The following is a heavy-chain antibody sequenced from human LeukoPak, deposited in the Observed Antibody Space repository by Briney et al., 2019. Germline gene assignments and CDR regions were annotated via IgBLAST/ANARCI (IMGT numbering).Heavy chain of an antibody. J-gene: IGHJ4*02. V-gene: IGHV1-2*02. Sequence: ASVKVSCRASGYTFTGYYMHWVRQAPGQGLEWMGWINPNSGGTNYAQKFQGRVTMTRDTSISTAHMELSRLRSDDTAVYYCARDRWELVYYFDYWGQGTLVTVSS. CDR3: ARDRWELVYYFDY. CDR2: INPNSGGT. CDR1: GYTFTGYY. D-gene: IGHD1-26*01.